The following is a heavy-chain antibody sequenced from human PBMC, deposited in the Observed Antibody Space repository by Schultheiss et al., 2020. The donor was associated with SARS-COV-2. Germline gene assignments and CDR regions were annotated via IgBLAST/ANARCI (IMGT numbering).Heavy chain of an antibody. CDR1: GGSVSSGSYY. CDR2: IYYSGST. CDR3: AREHYGSLY. V-gene: IGHV4-61*01. Sequence: SETLSLTCTVSGGSVSSGSYYWSWIRQPPGKGLEWIGYIYYSGSTNYNPSLKSRVTISVDTSKNQFSLKLSSVTAADTAVYYCAREHYGSLYWGQGTLVTVSS. D-gene: IGHD3-10*01. J-gene: IGHJ4*02.